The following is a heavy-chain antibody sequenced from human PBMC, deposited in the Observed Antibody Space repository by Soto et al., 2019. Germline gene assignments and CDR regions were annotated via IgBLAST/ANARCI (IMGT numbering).Heavy chain of an antibody. V-gene: IGHV3-30-3*01. J-gene: IGHJ4*02. CDR3: ARSHFYYDSSGYPDY. CDR2: ISYDGSNK. Sequence: GGSLRLSCAASGFTFSSYAMHWVRQAPGKGLEWVAVISYDGSNKYYADSVKGRFTISRDNAKNTLYLQMNSLRAEDTAVYYYARSHFYYDSSGYPDYWGQGTLVTVSS. D-gene: IGHD3-22*01. CDR1: GFTFSSYA.